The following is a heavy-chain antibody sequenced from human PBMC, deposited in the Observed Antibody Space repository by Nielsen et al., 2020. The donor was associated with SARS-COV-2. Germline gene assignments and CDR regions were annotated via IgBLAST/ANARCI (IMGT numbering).Heavy chain of an antibody. CDR3: ATGQVAYYDYVWGSYPTPYYFDY. J-gene: IGHJ4*02. D-gene: IGHD3-16*02. V-gene: IGHV4-59*01. Sequence: IRQPPGKGLEWIGYIYYSGSTNYNPSLKSRVTISVDTSKNQFSLKLSSVTAADTAVYYCATGQVAYYDYVWGSYPTPYYFDYWGQGTLVTVSS. CDR2: IYYSGST.